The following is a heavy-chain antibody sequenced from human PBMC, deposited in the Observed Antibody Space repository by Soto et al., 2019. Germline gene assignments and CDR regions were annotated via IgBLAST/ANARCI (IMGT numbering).Heavy chain of an antibody. J-gene: IGHJ4*02. CDR1: GYTFTSYA. CDR2: INAGNGNT. Sequence: ASVKVSCKASGYTFTSYAMHWVRQAPGQRLEWMGWINAGNGNTKYSQKFQGRVTMTRDTSTSTVYMELISLTSEDTAVYYCARDVGMASRPYLDYWGQGTLVTVSS. D-gene: IGHD6-6*01. V-gene: IGHV1-3*01. CDR3: ARDVGMASRPYLDY.